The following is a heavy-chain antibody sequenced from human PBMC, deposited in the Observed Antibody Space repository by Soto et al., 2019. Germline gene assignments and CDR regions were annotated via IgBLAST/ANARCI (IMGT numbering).Heavy chain of an antibody. J-gene: IGHJ4*02. CDR2: ISAYNGNT. D-gene: IGHD6-13*01. V-gene: IGHV1-18*04. CDR3: AIRPAYSSSWSY. Sequence: ASVKVSCKASGYTFTSYGISWVRQAPGQGLEWMGWISAYNGNTNYAQKLQGRVTMTTDTSTSTAYMELMSLRSDDTAVYYCAIRPAYSSSWSYWGQGTLVTVSS. CDR1: GYTFTSYG.